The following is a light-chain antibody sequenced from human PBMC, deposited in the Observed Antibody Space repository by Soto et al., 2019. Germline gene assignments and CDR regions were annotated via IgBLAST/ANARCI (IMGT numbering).Light chain of an antibody. Sequence: QSVLTQPRSVSGSPGQSVTISCTGSSSDVGAYDYVSWYQQRPGKVPTLIIYDVTKRPSGVPNRFSGSKSGNTASLTISGLQAEDEADYYCCSFAGSYFYVVFGGGTKVTVL. CDR3: CSFAGSYFYVV. J-gene: IGLJ2*01. V-gene: IGLV2-11*01. CDR1: SSDVGAYDY. CDR2: DVT.